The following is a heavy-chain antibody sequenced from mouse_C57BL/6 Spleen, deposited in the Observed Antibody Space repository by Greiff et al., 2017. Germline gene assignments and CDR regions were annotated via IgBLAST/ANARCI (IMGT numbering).Heavy chain of an antibody. V-gene: IGHV1-72*01. CDR2: IGPNSGGT. Sequence: QVQLQQSGAELVKPGASVKLSCKASGYTFTSYWMHWVKQRPGRGLEWIGRIGPNSGGTKYNEKFKSKATLTVDKPSSTAYMQLSSLTSEDSAVYYCARKFYYAMDYWGQGTSVTVAS. CDR1: GYTFTSYW. J-gene: IGHJ4*01. CDR3: ARKFYYAMDY.